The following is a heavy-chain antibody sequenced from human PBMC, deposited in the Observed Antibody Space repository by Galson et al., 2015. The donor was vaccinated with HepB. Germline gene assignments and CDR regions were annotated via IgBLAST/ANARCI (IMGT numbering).Heavy chain of an antibody. J-gene: IGHJ4*02. CDR2: IADDGSKE. CDR3: AKEGGLGINPKSYFDY. D-gene: IGHD7-27*01. V-gene: IGHV3-30*18. CDR1: GFTFSSYV. Sequence: SLRLSCAASGFTFSSYVMHWVRQAPGKGLEWVAVIADDGSKEFYADSVKGRFTTSRDNSKNTLYLKMNSLRAEDTAVYYCAKEGGLGINPKSYFDYWVQGTLVTVSS.